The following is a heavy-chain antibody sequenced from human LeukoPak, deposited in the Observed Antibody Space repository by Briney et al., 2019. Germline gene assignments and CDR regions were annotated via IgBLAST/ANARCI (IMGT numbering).Heavy chain of an antibody. CDR3: ASETEGSSYDALDT. D-gene: IGHD6-6*01. Sequence: GGSLRLSCTTSGFTFRNYEMNWVRQAPGKGLEWISYITSGSDVVSYADSVKGRFTISRDNAKNSLFLQMNNLRAEDTAIYYCASETEGSSYDALDTWGQGTMVSVSS. CDR2: ITSGSDVV. CDR1: GFTFRNYE. J-gene: IGHJ3*02. V-gene: IGHV3-48*03.